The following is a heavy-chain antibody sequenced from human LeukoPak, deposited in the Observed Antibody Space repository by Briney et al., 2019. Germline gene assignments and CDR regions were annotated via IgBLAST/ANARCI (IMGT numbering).Heavy chain of an antibody. J-gene: IGHJ6*04. CDR1: GFTFDDYA. D-gene: IGHD3-10*02. V-gene: IGHV3-9*01. CDR3: AELGITMIGGV. Sequence: GGSLRLSCAASGFTFDDYAMHWVRQAPGKGLEWVSGISWNSGSIGYADSVKGRFTISRDNAKNSLYLQMNSLRAEDTAIYYCAELGITMIGGVWGKGTTVTISS. CDR2: ISWNSGSI.